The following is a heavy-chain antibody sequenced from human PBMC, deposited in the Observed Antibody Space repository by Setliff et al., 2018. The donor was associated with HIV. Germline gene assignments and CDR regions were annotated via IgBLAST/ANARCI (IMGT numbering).Heavy chain of an antibody. D-gene: IGHD5-18*01. J-gene: IGHJ4*02. CDR2: IYHSGTT. CDR3: ARQGYRYEWEAVFDY. Sequence: SETLSLTCAVSGGSISSSNWWSWVRQPPEKGLEWIGEIYHSGTTNYNPSLNSRVTISVDKSKNQFSLNLSSVTAADTAVYYCARQGYRYEWEAVFDYWGQGTLVTVS. V-gene: IGHV4-4*02. CDR1: GGSISSSNW.